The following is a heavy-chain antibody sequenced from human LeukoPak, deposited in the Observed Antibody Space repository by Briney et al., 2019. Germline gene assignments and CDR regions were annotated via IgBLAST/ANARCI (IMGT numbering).Heavy chain of an antibody. Sequence: GRSLRLSCAASGFTFSSYGMHWVRQAPVKGLEWVAVIWYDGSNKYYADSVKGRFTISRDNSKNTLYLQMNSLRAEDTAVYYCAKDDSLYCSSTSCVDWGQGTLVTVSS. V-gene: IGHV3-33*06. D-gene: IGHD2-2*01. CDR2: IWYDGSNK. CDR3: AKDDSLYCSSTSCVD. J-gene: IGHJ4*02. CDR1: GFTFSSYG.